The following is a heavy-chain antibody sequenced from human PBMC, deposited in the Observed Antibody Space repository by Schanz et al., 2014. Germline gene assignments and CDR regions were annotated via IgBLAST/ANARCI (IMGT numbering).Heavy chain of an antibody. CDR1: GFAFSVYG. CDR3: AIIGVMVAVAGTRADY. D-gene: IGHD6-19*01. J-gene: IGHJ4*02. Sequence: VQLVESGGGVVQPGRSLRLSCAASGFAFSVYGMNWVRQAPGKGLEWVSSISSSGSYIHYADSVKGRFSISRDNAKNSLFLQMNRLRAEDTALYYCAIIGVMVAVAGTRADYWGQGTLVTVSS. CDR2: ISSSGSYI. V-gene: IGHV3-21*01.